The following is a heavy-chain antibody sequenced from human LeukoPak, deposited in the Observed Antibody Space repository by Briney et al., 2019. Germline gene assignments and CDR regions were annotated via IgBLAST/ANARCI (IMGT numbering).Heavy chain of an antibody. CDR1: GGSISSGSYY. CDR2: IYYSGST. D-gene: IGHD3-10*01. CDR3: ARHVLLWFGERPNYYGMDV. V-gene: IGHV4-61*01. Sequence: PTQTLSLTCTVSGGSISSGSYYWSWIRQPPGKGLEWIGYIYYSGSTNYNPSLKSRVTISVDTSKNQFSLKLSSVTAADTAVYYCARHVLLWFGERPNYYGMDVWGQGTTVTVSS. J-gene: IGHJ6*02.